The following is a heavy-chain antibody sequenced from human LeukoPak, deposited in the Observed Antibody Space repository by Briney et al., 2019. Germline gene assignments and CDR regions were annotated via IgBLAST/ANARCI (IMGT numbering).Heavy chain of an antibody. CDR3: ARDPSAADGRVGAFDI. D-gene: IGHD6-13*01. Sequence: GGSLRLSCAASGFTVSSNYMSWVRQAPGKGLEWVSVIYSGGSTYYADSVKGRFTISRDNSKNTLYLQMNSLRAEDTAVYYCARDPSAADGRVGAFDIWGQGTMVTVSS. J-gene: IGHJ3*02. CDR1: GFTVSSNY. CDR2: IYSGGST. V-gene: IGHV3-66*01.